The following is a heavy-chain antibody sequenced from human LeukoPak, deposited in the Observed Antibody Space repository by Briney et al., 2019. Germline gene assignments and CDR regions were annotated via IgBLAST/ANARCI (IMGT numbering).Heavy chain of an antibody. D-gene: IGHD1-1*01. CDR3: ARGDSIYWIRSYYFDY. V-gene: IGHV3-11*01. J-gene: IGHJ4*02. Sequence: GGSLSLSCVASGFPLSDYYMIGLRDARGKGGEWLSYIYSSGDTIYYADSVKGRFTISRDNAKTTLYLQMGSLRVEDTTVYYCARGDSIYWIRSYYFDYWGQGSLVSVSS. CDR1: GFPLSDYY. CDR2: IYSSGDTI.